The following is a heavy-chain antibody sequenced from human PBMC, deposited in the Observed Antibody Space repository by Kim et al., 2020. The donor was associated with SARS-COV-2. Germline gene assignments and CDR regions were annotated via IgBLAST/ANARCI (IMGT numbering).Heavy chain of an antibody. CDR3: ASGGDLPDYGMDV. V-gene: IGHV1-2*04. Sequence: YAQKFQGWVTMTRDTSISTAYMELSRLRSDDTAVYYCASGGDLPDYGMDVWGQGTTVTVSS. D-gene: IGHD2-21*02. J-gene: IGHJ6*02.